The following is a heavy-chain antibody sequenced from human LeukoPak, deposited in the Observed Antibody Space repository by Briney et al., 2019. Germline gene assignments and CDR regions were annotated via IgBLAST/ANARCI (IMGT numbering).Heavy chain of an antibody. CDR1: GFTFSSYA. CDR2: ISYDGSNK. CDR3: ARDPRYCSSTSCYLDYYYYYMDV. J-gene: IGHJ6*03. Sequence: GGSLRLSCAASGFTFSSYAMHWVRQAPGKGLEWVAVISYDGSNKYYADSVKGRLTISRDNSKNTLYLQMNSLRAEDTAVYYCARDPRYCSSTSCYLDYYYYYMDVWGKGTTVTVSS. V-gene: IGHV3-30-3*01. D-gene: IGHD2-2*01.